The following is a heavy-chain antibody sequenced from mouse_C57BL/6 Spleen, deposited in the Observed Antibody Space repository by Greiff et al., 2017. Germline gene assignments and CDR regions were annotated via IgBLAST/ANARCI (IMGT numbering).Heavy chain of an antibody. CDR1: EYEFPSHD. CDR2: INSDGGST. Sequence: DVKLVESGGGLVQPGESLKLSCESNEYEFPSHDMSWVRKTPEKRLELVAAINSDGGSTYYPDTMERRFHIFRDNTKKTLYLQMSSLRSEDTDFYYSARRGLRRGYYFDYWGQGTTLTGSS. D-gene: IGHD2-2*01. J-gene: IGHJ2*01. V-gene: IGHV5-2*03. CDR3: ARRGLRRGYYFDY.